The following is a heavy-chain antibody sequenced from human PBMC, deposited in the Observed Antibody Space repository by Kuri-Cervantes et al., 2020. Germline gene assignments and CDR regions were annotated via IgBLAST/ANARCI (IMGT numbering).Heavy chain of an antibody. CDR2: INQSGST. Sequence: SETLSLTCAVYGGSFSGYYWSWIRQPPGKGLEWIGEINQSGSTNYNPSLKSRVTISVDTSKNQFSLKLTSVTGADTAVYYCARVLGWFDPWGQGTLVTVSS. CDR3: ARVLGWFDP. V-gene: IGHV4-34*01. J-gene: IGHJ5*02. CDR1: GGSFSGYY.